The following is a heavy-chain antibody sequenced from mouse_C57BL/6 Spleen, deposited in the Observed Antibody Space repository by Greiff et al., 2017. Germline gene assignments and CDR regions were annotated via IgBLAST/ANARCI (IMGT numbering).Heavy chain of an antibody. J-gene: IGHJ4*01. CDR3: AGYSYTSGRNYAMDD. V-gene: IGHV3-6*01. Sequence: EVKLQESGPGLVKPSQSLSLTCSVTGYSITGGYYWNWLRQFPGNKLEWMGYINYDGSNTYNPSRKNRISIGSDTAKNQFFLKLNSVNTEDTATYYCAGYSYTSGRNYAMDDWGQGTSVTVSS. CDR2: INYDGSN. D-gene: IGHD1-2*01. CDR1: GYSITGGYY.